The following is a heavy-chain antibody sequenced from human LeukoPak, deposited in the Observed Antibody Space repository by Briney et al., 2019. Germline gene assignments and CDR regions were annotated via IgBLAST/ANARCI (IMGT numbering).Heavy chain of an antibody. CDR3: ARDPPAASTGYYYYYMDV. V-gene: IGHV3-30*01. CDR2: ISYDGSNK. Sequence: GGSLRLSCAASGFTFSSYAMHRVRQAPGKGLEWVAVISYDGSNKYYADSVKGRFNISRDNSKNTLYLQMNSLRAEDTAVYYCARDPPAASTGYYYYYMDVWGKGTTVTVSS. CDR1: GFTFSSYA. D-gene: IGHD1-1*01. J-gene: IGHJ6*03.